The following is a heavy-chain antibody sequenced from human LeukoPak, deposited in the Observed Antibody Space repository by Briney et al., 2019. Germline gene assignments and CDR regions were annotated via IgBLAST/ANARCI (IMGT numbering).Heavy chain of an antibody. CDR1: GFTFSNYA. D-gene: IGHD1-26*01. V-gene: IGHV3-30*01. Sequence: GGSLRLSCAASGFTFSNYAMHWVRQAPGQGLEWVAIISNDGSDERSADSVKGRFTISRDNSKNTLYLQMNSLRAEDTAVYYCAKDRGSLYYFDYWGQGTLVTVSS. CDR3: AKDRGSLYYFDY. J-gene: IGHJ4*02. CDR2: ISNDGSDE.